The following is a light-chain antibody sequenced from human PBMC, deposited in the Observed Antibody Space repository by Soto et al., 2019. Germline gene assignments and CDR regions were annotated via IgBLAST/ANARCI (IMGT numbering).Light chain of an antibody. Sequence: QSALAQPACVSGSPGQSITISCTGTSGDIGSYNRVSWYQQHPGKAPKLIIYEVTDRPSGVSNRFSGSKSGNTASLTISGLQAEDEAEYYCSSYTNINTRACVFGTGTKV. CDR1: SGDIGSYNR. J-gene: IGLJ1*01. CDR3: SSYTNINTRACV. CDR2: EVT. V-gene: IGLV2-14*01.